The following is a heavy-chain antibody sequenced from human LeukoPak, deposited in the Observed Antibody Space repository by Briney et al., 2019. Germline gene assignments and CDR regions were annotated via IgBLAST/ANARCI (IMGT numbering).Heavy chain of an antibody. CDR2: IYSGGST. V-gene: IGHV3-53*01. CDR1: GFTVSSNY. CDR3: VRAMDV. J-gene: IGHJ6*02. Sequence: GGSLRLSCAASGFTVSSNYMSWVRQAPGKGLEWVSAIYSGGSTYYADSVKGRFTISRDNSKNTLYLQMNSLRAGDTAVYHCVRAMDVWGQGATVTVSS.